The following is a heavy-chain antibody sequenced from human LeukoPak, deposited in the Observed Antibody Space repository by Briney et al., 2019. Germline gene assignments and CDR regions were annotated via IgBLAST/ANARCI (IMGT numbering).Heavy chain of an antibody. V-gene: IGHV7-4-1*02. J-gene: IGHJ4*02. CDR3: ARVDTSNWSRLDY. CDR2: INTDSGNP. D-gene: IGHD6-13*01. Sequence: ASVKVSCKASGYTFTRYEMNWVRQAPGQGLEWMGWINTDSGNPTYAQGFTGRFIFSLDTSVSTAYLQISSLKAEDSAVYYCARVDTSNWSRLDYWGQGTLVTVSS. CDR1: GYTFTRYE.